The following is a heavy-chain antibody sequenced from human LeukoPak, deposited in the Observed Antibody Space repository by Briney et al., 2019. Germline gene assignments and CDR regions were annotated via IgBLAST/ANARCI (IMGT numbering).Heavy chain of an antibody. CDR3: ARYRTSGYYGSGSYYPY. CDR1: GFTFNSYG. Sequence: GGSLRLSCAASGFTFNSYGMSWVRQAPGKGLEWVSAISGSGDSTDYADSVKGRFTISRDNSKNTLYLQMNSLRVEDTAVYYCARYRTSGYYGSGSYYPYWGQGTLVNVSS. CDR2: ISGSGDST. D-gene: IGHD3-10*01. J-gene: IGHJ4*02. V-gene: IGHV3-23*01.